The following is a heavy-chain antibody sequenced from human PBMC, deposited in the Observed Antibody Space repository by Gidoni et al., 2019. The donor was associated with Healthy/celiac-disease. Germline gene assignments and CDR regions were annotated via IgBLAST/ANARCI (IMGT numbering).Heavy chain of an antibody. CDR2: IYYSGST. Sequence: QVHLQESGPGLVKPSETLSLTCTVSGGSISSYYWSWIRQPPGKGLEWIGYIYYSGSTNYNPSLKSRVTISVDTSKNQFSLKLSSVTAADTAVYYCARSSSWWGYYFDYWGQGTLVTVSS. V-gene: IGHV4-59*01. CDR3: ARSSSWWGYYFDY. D-gene: IGHD6-13*01. J-gene: IGHJ4*02. CDR1: GGSISSYY.